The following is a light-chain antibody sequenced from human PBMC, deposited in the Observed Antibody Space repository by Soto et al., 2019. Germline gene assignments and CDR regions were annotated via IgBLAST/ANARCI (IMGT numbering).Light chain of an antibody. CDR1: QSVADN. V-gene: IGKV3-15*01. Sequence: EVVMTQSPATLSVSPGEQVTLSCRSSQSVADNLAWFQQKPGQGPRLLIYGASTRATGIPARFSGGGSETDFTLTVSSLRSEDSAVYYCQQYNYWPITFGQGTRLEIK. CDR2: GAS. J-gene: IGKJ5*01. CDR3: QQYNYWPIT.